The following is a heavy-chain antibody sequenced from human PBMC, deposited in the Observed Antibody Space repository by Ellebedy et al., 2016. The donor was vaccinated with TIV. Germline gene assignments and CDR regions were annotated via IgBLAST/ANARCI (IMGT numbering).Heavy chain of an antibody. CDR1: GFTFSSYT. CDR3: AKDSSITKYYYGMDV. Sequence: PGGSLRLSCAASGFTFSSYTMNWVRQVPGKGLEWVSAISGSGGSTNYADSVKGRFTISRENSYNTLYLQMNSLRAEDTAVYYCAKDSSITKYYYGMDVWGQGTTVTVSS. CDR2: ISGSGGST. D-gene: IGHD6-6*01. J-gene: IGHJ6*02. V-gene: IGHV3-23*01.